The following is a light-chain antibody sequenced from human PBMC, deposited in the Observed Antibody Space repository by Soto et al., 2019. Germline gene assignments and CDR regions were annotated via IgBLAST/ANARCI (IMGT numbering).Light chain of an antibody. CDR3: QQYHSAPQS. CDR2: WAS. CDR1: QSVLYSPNNKNY. J-gene: IGKJ1*01. Sequence: DIVMTQSPDSLAVSLGERATINCKSSQSVLYSPNNKNYLAWYQQKPGQPPKLLIYWASTRESGVPDRFSGSGCGTDFTLTISSLQAEDGAFYCCQQYHSAPQSFGQGPKVEIK. V-gene: IGKV4-1*01.